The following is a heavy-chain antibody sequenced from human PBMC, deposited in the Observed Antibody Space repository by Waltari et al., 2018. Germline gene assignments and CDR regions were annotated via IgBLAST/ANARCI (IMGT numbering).Heavy chain of an antibody. V-gene: IGHV2-26*01. Sequence: QVTLKESGPVLVKPTETLTLTCTVSGFSLSNARMGVSWIRQPPGKALEWLAHIFSNDEKSYSTALKSSLTISKDTSKSQVVLTMTNMDPVDTATYYCARIPIYYDFWSGYPSYYYYMDVWGKGTTVTVSS. CDR2: IFSNDEK. CDR3: ARIPIYYDFWSGYPSYYYYMDV. CDR1: GFSLSNARMG. J-gene: IGHJ6*03. D-gene: IGHD3-3*01.